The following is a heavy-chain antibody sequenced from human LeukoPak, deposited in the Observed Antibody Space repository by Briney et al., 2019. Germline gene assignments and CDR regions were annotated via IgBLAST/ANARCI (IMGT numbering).Heavy chain of an antibody. D-gene: IGHD6-19*01. Sequence: RGSLRLSCAASGFTFSSYEMNWVRQAPGKGLEWVSYISSSGSTIYYADSVKGRFTISRDNAKNSLYLQMNSLRAEDTAVYYCARDDSSGRYVVGYFDYWGQGTLVTVSS. V-gene: IGHV3-48*03. CDR2: ISSSGSTI. CDR1: GFTFSSYE. J-gene: IGHJ4*02. CDR3: ARDDSSGRYVVGYFDY.